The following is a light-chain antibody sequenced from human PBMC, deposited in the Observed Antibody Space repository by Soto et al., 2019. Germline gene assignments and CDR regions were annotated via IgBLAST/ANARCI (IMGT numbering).Light chain of an antibody. CDR3: SSFAATSPLE. J-gene: IGLJ3*02. CDR2: EVS. Sequence: QSALTQPASVSGSPGQSITMSCTGSSSDIGTYNFVSWYQQHADKAPRLILYEVSNRPSGVSSHFSGSKSGNSAFLTISWLQPEDEAHSFCSSFAATSPLEFGGGTKVTVL. CDR1: SSDIGTYNF. V-gene: IGLV2-14*01.